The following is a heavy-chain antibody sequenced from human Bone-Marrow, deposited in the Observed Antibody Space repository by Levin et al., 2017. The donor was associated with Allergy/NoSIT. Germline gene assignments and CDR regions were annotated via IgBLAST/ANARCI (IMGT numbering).Heavy chain of an antibody. CDR1: GYSFTSYN. D-gene: IGHD2-15*01. Sequence: GESLKISCKTSGYSFTSYNVYWVRQAPGQGLEWMGYINPNSGNTAYARKFQGRVTMTRNSSITTAYMELSSLRSEDTAMYYCARGDCYSGSCYGPDWFDPWGQGTQVTVSS. CDR3: ARGDCYSGSCYGPDWFDP. CDR2: INPNSGNT. J-gene: IGHJ5*02. V-gene: IGHV1-8*01.